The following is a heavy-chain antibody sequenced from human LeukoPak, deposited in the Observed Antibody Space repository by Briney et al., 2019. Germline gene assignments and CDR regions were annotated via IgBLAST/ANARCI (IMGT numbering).Heavy chain of an antibody. J-gene: IGHJ3*02. V-gene: IGHV3-23*01. CDR1: GFTFSDYA. CDR3: AKMAMVRGVTAFGAFDS. CDR2: ISGSGGST. Sequence: GGSLTLSCAASGFTFSDYAMSWVRQAPGKGLEWVSGISGSGGSTYYADSVKGRFTISRDNSKNTLYLQMGSLRAEDTAAYYCAKMAMVRGVTAFGAFDSWGPGTMVTVSS. D-gene: IGHD3-10*01.